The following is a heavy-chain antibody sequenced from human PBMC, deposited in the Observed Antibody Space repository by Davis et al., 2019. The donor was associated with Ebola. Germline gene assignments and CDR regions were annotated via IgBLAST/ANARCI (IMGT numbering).Heavy chain of an antibody. Sequence: ASVPVSCQASRYTFTGHYMHSARQAPGQGLEWMGWINPNSGGTNYAQKSQGWVNMTRDTSISTAYMELSRLRSDDTAVYYCARGEKYQLLYNAYYYGMDVWGQGTTVTVSS. J-gene: IGHJ6*02. V-gene: IGHV1-2*04. CDR1: RYTFTGHY. D-gene: IGHD2-2*02. CDR2: INPNSGGT. CDR3: ARGEKYQLLYNAYYYGMDV.